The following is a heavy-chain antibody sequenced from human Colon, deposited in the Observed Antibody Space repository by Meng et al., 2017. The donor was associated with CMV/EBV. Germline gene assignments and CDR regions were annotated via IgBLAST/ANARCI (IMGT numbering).Heavy chain of an antibody. CDR1: W. J-gene: IGHJ5*02. CDR3: ARWGFSGMFRASGRQAADWLDP. V-gene: IGHV3-7*01. CDR2: IRQGGGDT. Sequence: WRAWVRQAPGKGLEWVDSIRQGGGDTYYGDSVKDRFTISRDNGNKILFLQMSSLRVEDTAVYYCARWGFSGMFRASGRQAADWLDPWGRGTLVTVSS. D-gene: IGHD3-10*01.